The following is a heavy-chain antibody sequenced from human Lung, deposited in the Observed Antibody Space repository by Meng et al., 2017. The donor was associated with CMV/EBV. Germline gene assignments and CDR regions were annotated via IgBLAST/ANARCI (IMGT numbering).Heavy chain of an antibody. D-gene: IGHD5-24*01. V-gene: IGHV4-38-2*02. CDR3: AGDLQRWLQSGAFDY. CDR2: IYQNGAT. CDR1: GDSISSGYY. J-gene: IGHJ4*02. Sequence: SETLSLXXTVSGDSISSGYYGGWIRQPPGKGLEWLGTIYQNGATSYNPSLAGRVTISVDTSKNQFSLGLTSVTAADTAVYYCAGDLQRWLQSGAFDYWGQG.